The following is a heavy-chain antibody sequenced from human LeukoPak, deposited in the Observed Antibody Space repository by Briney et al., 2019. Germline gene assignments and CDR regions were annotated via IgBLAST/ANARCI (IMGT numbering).Heavy chain of an antibody. V-gene: IGHV4-61*02. Sequence: SQTLSLTCTASGGSISSGRYYWSWIRQPAGKGLEWVGRIYTSGSTNYNPSLKSRVTISVDTSKNQFSLKLTSVTAADTAVYYCARGDERPLYWFDPWGQGTLVTVSS. CDR2: IYTSGST. J-gene: IGHJ5*02. CDR3: ARGDERPLYWFDP. CDR1: GGSISSGRYY.